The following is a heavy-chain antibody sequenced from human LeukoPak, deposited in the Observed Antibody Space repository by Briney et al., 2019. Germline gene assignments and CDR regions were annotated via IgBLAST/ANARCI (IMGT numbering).Heavy chain of an antibody. Sequence: SETLSLTCTVSGGSISSYYWTWIRHPPGKGLEWIGYISYSGSTNYNPSLKSRVTISVDTSKNQFSLNLTSVTAADTAVYYCARGYSRSWYQAVVYIWLDPWDQGTLVTVSS. CDR2: ISYSGST. CDR3: ARGYSRSWYQAVVYIWLDP. D-gene: IGHD6-13*01. J-gene: IGHJ5*02. V-gene: IGHV4-59*01. CDR1: GGSISSYY.